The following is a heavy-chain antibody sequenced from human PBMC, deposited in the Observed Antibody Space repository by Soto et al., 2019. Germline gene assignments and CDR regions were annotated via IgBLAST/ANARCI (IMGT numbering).Heavy chain of an antibody. CDR3: AREKEQLHSF. CDR1: GDTFSSYT. J-gene: IGHJ4*02. Sequence: SVKVSCKASGDTFSSYTISWVRQAPGQGLEWMGRIIPVLGVANYAQKFQGRVTITADKSTSTVYMELSSLRSEGTAVYYCAREKEQLHSFWGQGTQVTVSS. V-gene: IGHV1-69*04. D-gene: IGHD6-13*01. CDR2: IIPVLGVA.